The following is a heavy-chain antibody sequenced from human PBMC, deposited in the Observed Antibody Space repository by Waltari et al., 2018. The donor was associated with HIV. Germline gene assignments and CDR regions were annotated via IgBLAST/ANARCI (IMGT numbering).Heavy chain of an antibody. Sequence: QVRLQESGPGLVKPSETLSLTCTVSGVSVTSSFWNWIRQSPEKGLEWIGYVHHTGASKCNPPLRSRVSMAGDTSKNEITLSLTSATAADTAVYYCARWCDTNCHTFDIWGQGTSVTVSS. CDR1: GVSVTSSF. CDR3: ARWCDTNCHTFDI. D-gene: IGHD2-8*01. V-gene: IGHV4-59*02. J-gene: IGHJ3*02. CDR2: VHHTGAS.